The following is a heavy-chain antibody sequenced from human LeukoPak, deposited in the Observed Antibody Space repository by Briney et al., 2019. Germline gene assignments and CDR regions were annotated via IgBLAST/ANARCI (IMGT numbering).Heavy chain of an antibody. CDR1: SGSFSGYY. V-gene: IGHV4-34*01. Sequence: SETLSLTCAISSGSFSGYYWSWIRQPPGKGLEWLGEINHSGSTKYNPSLKSRVTISVDTSKNQFSLKLSSVTAADTAVYYCALGEEDAFDIWGQGTMVTVSS. J-gene: IGHJ3*02. CDR2: INHSGST. CDR3: ALGEEDAFDI.